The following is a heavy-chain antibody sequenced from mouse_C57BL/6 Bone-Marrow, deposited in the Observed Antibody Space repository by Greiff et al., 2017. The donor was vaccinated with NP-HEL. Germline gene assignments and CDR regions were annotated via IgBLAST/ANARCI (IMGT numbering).Heavy chain of an antibody. V-gene: IGHV14-2*01. J-gene: IGHJ4*01. D-gene: IGHD1-1*01. CDR1: GFNITDYY. CDR3: APGYGSRRAMDY. Sequence: VQLQQSGAELVKPGASVKLSCTASGFNITDYYMHWVKQRTEQGLEWIGRIDPEAGETKYAPQFQGKATITADTSSNTAYLQLSSLTSEDTAVYYCAPGYGSRRAMDYWGQGTSVTVSS. CDR2: IDPEAGET.